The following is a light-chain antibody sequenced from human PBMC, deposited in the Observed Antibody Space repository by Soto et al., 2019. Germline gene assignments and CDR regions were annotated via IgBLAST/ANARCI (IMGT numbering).Light chain of an antibody. V-gene: IGKV4-1*01. CDR1: QSVLYSSNNKNY. J-gene: IGKJ4*01. CDR3: QHYFSTPLP. CDR2: WAS. Sequence: DIVMTQSPDSLAVSLGERATINCKSSQSVLYSSNNKNYLAWYQQKPGQPPKLLIYWASTRESGVPDRFSGSGSGTGFTLTISSLQAEDVAVYYCQHYFSTPLPFGGGTKVEIK.